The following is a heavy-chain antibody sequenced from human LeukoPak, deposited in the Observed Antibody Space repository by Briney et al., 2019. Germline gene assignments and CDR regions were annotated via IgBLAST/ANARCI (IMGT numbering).Heavy chain of an antibody. CDR2: ISSSSSYI. D-gene: IGHD2-2*01. CDR1: GFTFSSYS. V-gene: IGHV3-21*01. CDR3: ASGKMVVPAASRYYMDV. J-gene: IGHJ6*03. Sequence: PGGSLRLSFAASGFTFSSYSMNWVRQAPGKGLEWVSSISSSSSYIYYADSVKGRFTISRDNAKNSLYLQMNGLRAEDTAVYYCASGKMVVPAASRYYMDVWGKGTTVTVSS.